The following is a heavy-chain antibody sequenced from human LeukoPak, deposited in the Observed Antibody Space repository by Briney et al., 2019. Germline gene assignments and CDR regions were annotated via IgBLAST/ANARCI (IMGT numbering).Heavy chain of an antibody. J-gene: IGHJ6*02. CDR3: ARGGGTTPYYYGMDV. CDR1: GFTVSSNY. Sequence: GGSLRLSCAASGFTVSSNYMSWVRQAPGKGLEWVSVIYSGGSTYYADSVKGRFTISRHNSKNTLYLQKNSLRAEDTAVYYCARGGGTTPYYYGMDVWGQGTTVTVSS. V-gene: IGHV3-53*04. CDR2: IYSGGST. D-gene: IGHD1-1*01.